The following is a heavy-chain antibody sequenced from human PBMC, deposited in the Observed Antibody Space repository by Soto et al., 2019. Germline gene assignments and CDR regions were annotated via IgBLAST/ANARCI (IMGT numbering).Heavy chain of an antibody. CDR3: ARDWTATGPSSFDY. J-gene: IGHJ4*01. V-gene: IGHV3-74*01. CDR2: ISSDESDK. Sequence: GGSLRLSCAASGFRFSRYGMHWVRQGAGTGLVWVSRISSDESDKTYADSVKGRFTISRDNAKNTLYLQMNNLRAEDTAVYYCARDWTATGPSSFDYWGHGTLLTVSS. D-gene: IGHD6-13*01. CDR1: GFRFSRYG.